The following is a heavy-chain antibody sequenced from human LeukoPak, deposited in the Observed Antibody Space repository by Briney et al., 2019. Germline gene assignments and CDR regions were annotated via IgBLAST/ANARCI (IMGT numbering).Heavy chain of an antibody. Sequence: PSETLSLTCTVSGGSISSSSYYWGWIRQPPGKRLEWIGNIFYSGDTYYNPSLKSQLTISVDTSKNQFSLKLSSVTAADTAVYYCARRPAVVGSTGCFDYWGQGTLVTVSS. V-gene: IGHV4-39*01. J-gene: IGHJ4*02. CDR3: ARRPAVVGSTGCFDY. CDR2: IFYSGDT. CDR1: GGSISSSSYY. D-gene: IGHD1-26*01.